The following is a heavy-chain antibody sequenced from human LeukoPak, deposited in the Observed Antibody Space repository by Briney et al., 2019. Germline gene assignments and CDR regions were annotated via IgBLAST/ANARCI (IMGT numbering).Heavy chain of an antibody. Sequence: SETLSLTCTVSGGSISSHYWSWIRQPPGTGLERIGYIYYSGSTNYNPSLKRRVTISVATSKNQFSLKLSYVTAADTAVYYCARVSGSNSWARFDYWGQGTLVTVSS. CDR3: ARVSGSNSWARFDY. J-gene: IGHJ4*02. CDR2: IYYSGST. V-gene: IGHV4-59*11. D-gene: IGHD2-2*01. CDR1: GGSISSHY.